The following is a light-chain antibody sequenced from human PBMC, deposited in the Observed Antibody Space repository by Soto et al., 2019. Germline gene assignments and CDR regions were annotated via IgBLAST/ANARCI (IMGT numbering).Light chain of an antibody. CDR2: GAS. J-gene: IGKJ3*01. CDR3: QQYNNWPF. CDR1: QSVSSN. V-gene: IGKV3-15*01. Sequence: EIVMTQSPATLSVSPGERATLSCRASQSVSSNLAWYQQKPGQAPRLLIYGASTKATGIPARFSGSGSGTEFTRTISSLQSEDFAVYYCQQYNNWPFFGPGTKVDIK.